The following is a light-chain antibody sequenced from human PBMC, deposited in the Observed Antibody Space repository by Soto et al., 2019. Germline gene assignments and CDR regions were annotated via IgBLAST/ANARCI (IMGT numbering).Light chain of an antibody. J-gene: IGKJ1*01. CDR2: AAS. CDR1: ESVSSNY. Sequence: EIVLTQSPGTLSSSPGERATLSCRASESVSSNYLAWYQQRTGQAPRLLIYAASNRVSGNPDRFGGSGSGTDFTLTGNRLEPDDFAVYYCQQYGSSPWTFGQGTKV. V-gene: IGKV3-20*01. CDR3: QQYGSSPWT.